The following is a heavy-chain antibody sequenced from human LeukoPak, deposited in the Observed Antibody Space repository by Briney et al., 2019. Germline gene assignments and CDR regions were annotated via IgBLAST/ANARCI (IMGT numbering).Heavy chain of an antibody. CDR1: GFTFSSYS. CDR2: ISSSSSYI. CDR3: TFQLYGDYYMDV. Sequence: PGGSLRLSCAASGFTFSSYSMNWVRQAPGKGLEWVSSISSSSSYIYYADSVKGRFTISRDNAKNSLYLQMNSLKTEDTAVYYCTFQLYGDYYMDVWGEGTTVTVSS. D-gene: IGHD4-17*01. J-gene: IGHJ6*03. V-gene: IGHV3-21*03.